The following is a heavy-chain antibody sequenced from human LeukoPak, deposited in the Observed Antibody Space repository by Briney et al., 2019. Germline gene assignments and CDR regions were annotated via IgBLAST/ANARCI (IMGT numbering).Heavy chain of an antibody. CDR3: AKDRGLVDRLIDY. Sequence: GGSLRLSCAASGFTFSSYAMSWVRQAPGKGLEWVSVISGSGGSTYYADSVKGRFTISRDNSKNTLYLQMNSLRAEDTAVYYCAKDRGLVDRLIDYWGQGTLVTVSS. CDR1: GFTFSSYA. V-gene: IGHV3-23*01. J-gene: IGHJ4*02. D-gene: IGHD3-10*01. CDR2: ISGSGGST.